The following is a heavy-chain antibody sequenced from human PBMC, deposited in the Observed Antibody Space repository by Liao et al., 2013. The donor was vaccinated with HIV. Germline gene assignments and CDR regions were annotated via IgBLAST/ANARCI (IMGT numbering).Heavy chain of an antibody. CDR2: IYYIGST. CDR1: GGSITNYY. CDR3: ARVFLWFGGHAFDI. D-gene: IGHD3-10*01. J-gene: IGHJ3*02. V-gene: IGHV4-59*01. Sequence: QVQLQESGPGLVKPSETLSLTCTVSGGSITNYYWSWIRQPPGKGLEWIGYIYYIGSTNYNPSLKSRVTISVDTSKNQFSLKLSSVTAADTAVYYCARVFLWFGGHAFDIWGQGTMVTVSS.